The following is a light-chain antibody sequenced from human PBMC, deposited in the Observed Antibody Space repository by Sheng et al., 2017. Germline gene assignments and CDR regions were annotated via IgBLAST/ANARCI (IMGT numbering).Light chain of an antibody. V-gene: IGKV3D-15*01. J-gene: IGKJ1*01. CDR3: QQYNNWPQT. CDR2: GAS. Sequence: ETVMTQSPATLSVSPGERATLSCRASQSVSGNLAWYQHKPGQAPRLLIYGASYRATGIPARFXGSGSGTEFSLTISSLQSEDFAVYFCQQYNNWPQTFGQGTKVETK. CDR1: QSVSGN.